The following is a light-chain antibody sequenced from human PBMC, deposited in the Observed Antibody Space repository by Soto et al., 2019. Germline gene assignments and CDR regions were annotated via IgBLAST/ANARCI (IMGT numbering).Light chain of an antibody. V-gene: IGKV1-5*01. CDR2: DAS. Sequence: DIQMSQSPSTLSASVGDIVSVTGRASQNINRRLAWYQQKPGKAPNLLIYDASSLESGVPARFSGGGSGTEFTLTISSLQPEDSATYYCQQNYNTPITFGQGTRLEIK. CDR3: QQNYNTPIT. J-gene: IGKJ5*01. CDR1: QNINRR.